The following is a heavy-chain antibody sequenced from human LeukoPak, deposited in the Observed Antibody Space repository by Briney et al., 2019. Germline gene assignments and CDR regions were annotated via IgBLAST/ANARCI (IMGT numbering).Heavy chain of an antibody. V-gene: IGHV3-23*01. CDR2: ISGSGGST. J-gene: IGHJ4*02. CDR1: GFTFDEYT. D-gene: IGHD2-21*01. CDR3: ANVVVLDY. Sequence: GGSLRLSCAASGFTFDEYTMHWVRQVPGKGLEWVSAISGSGGSTNYADSVKGRFTISRDNSKNTLYLQMNSLRAEDTAVYYCANVVVLDYWGQGTLVTVSS.